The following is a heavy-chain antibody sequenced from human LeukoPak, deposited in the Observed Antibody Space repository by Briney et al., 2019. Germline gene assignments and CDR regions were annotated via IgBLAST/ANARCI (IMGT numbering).Heavy chain of an antibody. D-gene: IGHD2-2*01. Sequence: GGSLRLSCAASGFTFDDYGMSWVRQAPGKGLGWVSGINWNGGSTGYADSVKGRFTISRDNAKNSLYLQMNSLRAEDTALYYCARVTCSSTSCYVDYWGQGTLVTVSS. CDR2: INWNGGST. V-gene: IGHV3-20*04. CDR3: ARVTCSSTSCYVDY. CDR1: GFTFDDYG. J-gene: IGHJ4*02.